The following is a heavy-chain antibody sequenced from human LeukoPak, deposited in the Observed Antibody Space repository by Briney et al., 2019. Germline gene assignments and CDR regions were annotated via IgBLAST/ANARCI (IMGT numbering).Heavy chain of an antibody. V-gene: IGHV3-66*01. D-gene: IGHD1-26*01. CDR1: GFTVNSNY. CDR3: ARVKWGLPPYFDY. Sequence: GGSLRLSCAASGFTVNSNYMSWVRQAPGKGLELVSVIYSGGRTYYADSVKGRFTISRDNSKSALYLQMNSLRADDTAVYYCARVKWGLPPYFDYWGQGTLVTVSS. CDR2: IYSGGRT. J-gene: IGHJ4*02.